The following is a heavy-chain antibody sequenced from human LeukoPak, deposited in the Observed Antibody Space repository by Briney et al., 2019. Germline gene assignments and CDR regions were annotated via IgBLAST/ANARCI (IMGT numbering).Heavy chain of an antibody. J-gene: IGHJ4*02. D-gene: IGHD3-3*01. Sequence: SETLSLTCTVSGGSISSSSYYWGWLRQPPGTGLEWIGSIYYSGSTYYNPSLKSRVTISVDTSKNQFSLKLSSVTAADTAVYYCARRYDFWSGYPPPLDYWGQGTLVTVSS. V-gene: IGHV4-39*07. CDR2: IYYSGST. CDR3: ARRYDFWSGYPPPLDY. CDR1: GGSISSSSYY.